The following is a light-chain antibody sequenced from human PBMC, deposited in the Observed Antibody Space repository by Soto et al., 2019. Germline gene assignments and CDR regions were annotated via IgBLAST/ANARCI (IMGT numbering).Light chain of an antibody. CDR1: QTVNSNY. V-gene: IGKV3-20*01. CDR3: QQYGSSPPT. Sequence: EIVLTQSPGTLSLSPGERGTLSCMASQTVNSNYLAWYQRKPGQAPRLLIYGASNRATDIPHRFSGSWSGTVFTLTITRLEPEEFAVYSCQQYGSSPPTFGQGTKVEIK. CDR2: GAS. J-gene: IGKJ1*01.